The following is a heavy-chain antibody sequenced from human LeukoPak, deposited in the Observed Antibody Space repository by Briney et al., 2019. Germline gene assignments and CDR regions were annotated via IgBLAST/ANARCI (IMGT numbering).Heavy chain of an antibody. CDR2: IRYDGSNK. CDR1: GFTFSSYG. D-gene: IGHD2-2*01. CDR3: ARTIDRYCSSTSCYRYGLDY. J-gene: IGHJ4*02. Sequence: GGSLRLSCAASGFTFSSYGMHWVRQAPGKGLEWVACIRYDGSNKYYADSVKGRFTISRDNSKNTLYLQMNSLRAEDTAVYYCARTIDRYCSSTSCYRYGLDYWGQGTLVTVSS. V-gene: IGHV3-30*02.